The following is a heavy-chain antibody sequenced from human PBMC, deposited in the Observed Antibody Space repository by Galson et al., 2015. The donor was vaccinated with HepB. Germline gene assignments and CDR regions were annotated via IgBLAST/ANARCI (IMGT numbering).Heavy chain of an antibody. J-gene: IGHJ3*02. CDR3: ARDPLPSYSPDAFDI. CDR2: IWYDGSNK. CDR1: GFTFSSYG. V-gene: IGHV3-33*08. D-gene: IGHD5-12*01. Sequence: SLRLSCAASGFTFSSYGMHWVRQAPGKGLEWVAVIWYDGSNKYYADSVKGRFTISRDNSKNTLYLQMNSLRAEDTAVYYCARDPLPSYSPDAFDIWGQGTMVTVSS.